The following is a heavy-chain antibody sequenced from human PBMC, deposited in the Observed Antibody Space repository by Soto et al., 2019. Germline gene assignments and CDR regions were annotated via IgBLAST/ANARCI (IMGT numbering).Heavy chain of an antibody. J-gene: IGHJ4*02. D-gene: IGHD3-10*01. CDR1: GFTFSSYG. CDR2: ISYDGSNK. Sequence: VQLVESGGGVVQPGRSLRLSCAASGFTFSSYGMHWVRQAPGKGLEWVAVISYDGSNKYYADSVKGRFTISRDNSKNTLYLQMNSLRAEDTAVYYCAKDFVLLWFGELSNFDYWGQGTLVTVSS. CDR3: AKDFVLLWFGELSNFDY. V-gene: IGHV3-30*18.